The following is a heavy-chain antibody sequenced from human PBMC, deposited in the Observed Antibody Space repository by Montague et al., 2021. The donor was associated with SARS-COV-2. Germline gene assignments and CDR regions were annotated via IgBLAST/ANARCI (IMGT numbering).Heavy chain of an antibody. CDR1: GFTFNSYS. D-gene: IGHD5-12*01. J-gene: IGHJ4*02. CDR3: YSGYDFGY. CDR2: ISSTSTSI. V-gene: IGHV3-21*01. Sequence: SLRLSCAASGFTFNSYSMNWVRQAPGKGLEWVSSISSTSTSIYYADSVKGRFTISRDNANNSLYLQMNSLRAEDTAVYYCYSGYDFGYWGQGTLVTVSS.